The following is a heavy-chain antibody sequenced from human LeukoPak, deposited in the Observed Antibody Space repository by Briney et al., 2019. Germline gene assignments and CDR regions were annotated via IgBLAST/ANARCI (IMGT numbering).Heavy chain of an antibody. CDR1: RYTFPDYY. J-gene: IGHJ4*02. D-gene: IGHD4-23*01. CDR2: INPSCGST. Sequence: SVKVSCKPSRYTFPDYYIHWLRPAPGQGLEWVGIINPSCGSTTYAQSFQGRVAMTRDTSTSTVYMELSSLRAEDTAVYYCARELRSVETPRYNYFDYWGQGTLVTVSS. CDR3: ARELRSVETPRYNYFDY. V-gene: IGHV1-46*01.